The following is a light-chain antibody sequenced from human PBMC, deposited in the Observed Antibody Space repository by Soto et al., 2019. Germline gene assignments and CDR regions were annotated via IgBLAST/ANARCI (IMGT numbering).Light chain of an antibody. CDR3: AAWVASLKERV. Sequence: QSVLTQPPSASGTPGQRVTISCSGSSSNIGSYNVNWYQQVPGTAPKLLIYNNNQRPSGVPDRFSGSKSGTSASLAISGLQSEDEADCYCAAWVASLKERVFGGGTKLTVL. J-gene: IGLJ3*02. V-gene: IGLV1-44*01. CDR1: SSNIGSYN. CDR2: NNN.